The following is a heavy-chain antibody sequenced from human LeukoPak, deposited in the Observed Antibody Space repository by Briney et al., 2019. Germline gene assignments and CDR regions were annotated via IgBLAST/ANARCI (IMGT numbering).Heavy chain of an antibody. Sequence: TSETLSLTCTVSGGSVSSGSYYWSWIRQPPGKGLEWIGYIYYSGSTNYNPSLKSRVTISVDTSKNQFFLKLSSVTAADTAVYYCARARRYYDSSGYRLGAFDIWGQGTMVTVSS. V-gene: IGHV4-61*01. CDR1: GGSVSSGSYY. CDR2: IYYSGST. D-gene: IGHD3-22*01. J-gene: IGHJ3*02. CDR3: ARARRYYDSSGYRLGAFDI.